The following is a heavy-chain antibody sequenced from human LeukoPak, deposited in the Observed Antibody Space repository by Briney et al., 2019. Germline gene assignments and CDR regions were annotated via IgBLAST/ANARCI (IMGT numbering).Heavy chain of an antibody. CDR2: IYYSGST. D-gene: IGHD2-2*01. CDR3: ARGPIVGYCSSTSCYADAFDI. V-gene: IGHV4-61*01. J-gene: IGHJ3*02. CDR1: GGSVSSGSYY. Sequence: SETLSLTCTVSGGSVSSGSYYWSWLRQPPGKGLEWIGYIYYSGSTNYNPSLKSRVTISVDTSKNQFSLKLSSVTAADTAVYYCARGPIVGYCSSTSCYADAFDIWGQGTMVTVSS.